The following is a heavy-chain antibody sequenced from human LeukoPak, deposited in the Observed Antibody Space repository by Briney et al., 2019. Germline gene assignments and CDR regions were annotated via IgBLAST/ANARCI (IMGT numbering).Heavy chain of an antibody. CDR3: ARMGYSNFDY. CDR1: GVSISGYY. V-gene: IGHV4-59*12. CDR2: IYYSGST. Sequence: PSETLSLTCTVSGVSISGYYWSWIRQPPGKGLEWIGYIYYSGSTNYNPSLKSRVTISVDTSKNQFSLKLSSVTAADTAVYYCARMGYSNFDYWGQGTLVTVSS. D-gene: IGHD5-18*01. J-gene: IGHJ4*02.